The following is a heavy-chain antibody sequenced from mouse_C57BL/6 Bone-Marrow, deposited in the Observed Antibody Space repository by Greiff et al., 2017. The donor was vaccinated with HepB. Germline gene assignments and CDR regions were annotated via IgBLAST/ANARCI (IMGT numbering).Heavy chain of an antibody. CDR2: IFPGSGST. CDR3: ARWTTVVEAAMDY. J-gene: IGHJ4*01. V-gene: IGHV1-75*01. D-gene: IGHD1-1*01. CDR1: GYTFTDYY. Sequence: VQLQQSGPELVKPGASVKISCKASGYTFTDYYINWVKQRPGQGLEWIGWIFPGSGSTYYNEKFKGKATLTVDKSSSTAYMLLSSLTSEDSAVYFCARWTTVVEAAMDYWGQGTSVTVSS.